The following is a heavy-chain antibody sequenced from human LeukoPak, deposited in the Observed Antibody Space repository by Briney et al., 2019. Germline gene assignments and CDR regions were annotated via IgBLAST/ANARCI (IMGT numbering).Heavy chain of an antibody. Sequence: ASVKVSCKASGGTFSSYAINWVRQATGQGLEWMRWMNPNSGNTGYAQKFQGRVTMTRNTSISTAYMELSSLRSEDTAVYYCARASEGTDCSSTSCYFGYYYYYMDVWGKGTTVTISS. CDR3: ARASEGTDCSSTSCYFGYYYYYMDV. J-gene: IGHJ6*03. V-gene: IGHV1-8*02. CDR1: GGTFSSYA. D-gene: IGHD2-2*01. CDR2: MNPNSGNT.